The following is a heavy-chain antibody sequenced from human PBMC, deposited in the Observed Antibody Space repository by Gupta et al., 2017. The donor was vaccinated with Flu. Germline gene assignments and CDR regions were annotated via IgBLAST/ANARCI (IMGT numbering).Heavy chain of an antibody. J-gene: IGHJ4*02. D-gene: IGHD3/OR15-3a*01. CDR2: IYPADSET. Sequence: AQLVQSGPEVKKAGESLQISCTVSGYTFHIYWIGWVRQMPGKGLEWIGAIYPADSETRYSPSFQGQVTISADRSTNTAYLQWNSLEASDTATYYCARHHLRRGEVPEEADFWGQGTQVTVSS. CDR1: GYTFHIYW. V-gene: IGHV5-51*01. CDR3: ARHHLRRGEVPEEADF.